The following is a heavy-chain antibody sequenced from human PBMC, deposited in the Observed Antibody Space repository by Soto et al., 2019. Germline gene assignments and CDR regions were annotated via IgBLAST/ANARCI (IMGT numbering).Heavy chain of an antibody. CDR3: AGIGEDVYYGMDV. J-gene: IGHJ6*02. CDR2: IYSRGDT. V-gene: IGHV4-4*07. Sequence: SETLSLTCSVSGGSMRSYYWNWLRQPAGKGLEWIGRIYSRGDTNYNPSVKSRVTMSVDTSKNEFSLRLNSVTAADTAVYYCAGIGEDVYYGMDVWGQGTTVTV. D-gene: IGHD2-21*01. CDR1: GGSMRSYY.